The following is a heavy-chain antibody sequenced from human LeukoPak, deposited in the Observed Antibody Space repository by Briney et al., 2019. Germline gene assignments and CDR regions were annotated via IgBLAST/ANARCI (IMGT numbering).Heavy chain of an antibody. Sequence: GASVKVSCKASGYTFTSYDINWVRQATGQGLKWMGWMNPNSGNTGYAQKFQGRVTMTRNTSISTAYMELSSLRSEDTAVYYCATSAKTDYYYYYGMDVWGQGTTVTVSS. CDR3: ATSAKTDYYYYYGMDV. CDR1: GYTFTSYD. V-gene: IGHV1-8*01. D-gene: IGHD1-1*01. CDR2: MNPNSGNT. J-gene: IGHJ6*02.